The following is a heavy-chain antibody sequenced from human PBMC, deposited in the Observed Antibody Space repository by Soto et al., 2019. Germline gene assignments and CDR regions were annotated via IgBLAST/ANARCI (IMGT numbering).Heavy chain of an antibody. D-gene: IGHD5-12*01. Sequence: SETLSLTCTVSGGSISSYYWSWIRQPPGKGLEWIGYIYYSWSTSYNPSLKSRVTISVDTSKNQFSLKLSSVTAADTAVYYCAREYAGGPSGYDSCYFDYWGQGTLVTVSS. CDR2: IYYSWST. CDR1: GGSISSYY. V-gene: IGHV4-59*01. J-gene: IGHJ4*02. CDR3: AREYAGGPSGYDSCYFDY.